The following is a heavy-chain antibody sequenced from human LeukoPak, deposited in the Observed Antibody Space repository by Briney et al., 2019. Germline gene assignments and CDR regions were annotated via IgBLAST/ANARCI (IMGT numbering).Heavy chain of an antibody. CDR1: GFTFSNAW. CDR2: IKSKTDGGTT. Sequence: KAGGPLRLSCAASGFTFSNAWMSWVRQAPGKGLEWVGRIKSKTDGGTTDYAAPVKGRFTISRDDSKNTLYLQMNSLKTEDTAVYYCTTDRGSAADFDYWGQGTLVTVSS. D-gene: IGHD2-2*01. J-gene: IGHJ4*02. CDR3: TTDRGSAADFDY. V-gene: IGHV3-15*01.